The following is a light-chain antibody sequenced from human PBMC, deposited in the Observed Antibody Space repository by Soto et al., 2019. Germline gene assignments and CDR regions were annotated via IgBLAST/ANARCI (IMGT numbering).Light chain of an antibody. Sequence: EIVLTQSPGTLSLSPGERGTLSCRASQSISSTYLAWYQQKPGQAPRLLVHGASTRATGVPDRFSGSGSGTDFSLTINGLEPEDSAVYFCQQYSSSLTFGGGTKVEIK. CDR2: GAS. J-gene: IGKJ4*01. CDR3: QQYSSSLT. V-gene: IGKV3-20*01. CDR1: QSISSTY.